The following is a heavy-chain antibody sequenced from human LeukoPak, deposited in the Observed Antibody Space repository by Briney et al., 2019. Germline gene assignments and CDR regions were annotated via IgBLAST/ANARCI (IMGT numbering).Heavy chain of an antibody. CDR2: IYYRGST. V-gene: IGHV4-39*02. Sequence: SETLSLTCTVSDGSISSYYWGWIRQPPGKGLEWIGNIYYRGSTYYNPSLKSRVTISVDTSKNHFSLKLNSVTAADTAVYYCARDYGDFSFDYWGQGTLVTVSS. CDR1: DGSISSYY. D-gene: IGHD4-17*01. J-gene: IGHJ4*02. CDR3: ARDYGDFSFDY.